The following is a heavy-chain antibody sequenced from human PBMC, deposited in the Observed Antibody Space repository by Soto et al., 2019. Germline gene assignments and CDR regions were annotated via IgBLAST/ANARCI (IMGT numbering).Heavy chain of an antibody. CDR3: ARESEDLTSNFDY. V-gene: IGHV3-21*01. CDR1: GFTFTSYS. CDR2: ISSTTNYI. J-gene: IGHJ4*02. Sequence: GXSVRLSCASSGFTFTSYSMNWGRQAPGKGLEWVSSISSTTNYIYYADSMKGRFTVSRDNAKNSVYLEMNSLSAEDTAVYYCARESEDLTSNFDYWGQGTLVTVSS.